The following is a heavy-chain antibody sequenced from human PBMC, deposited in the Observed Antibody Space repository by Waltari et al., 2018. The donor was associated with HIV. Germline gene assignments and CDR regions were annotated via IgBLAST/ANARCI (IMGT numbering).Heavy chain of an antibody. CDR3: ARCETVVTPFINKYLGLDV. Sequence: EVQLVESGGTFVPHGGSLRDSCFAPDFTFGDYSMNWVGQGPGRGLEWVAYISGTGTTIFYANSVKGRFTVSRDNVENSLYLDMSSLRAEDTGDYYCARCETVVTPFINKYLGLDVWGPGTTVTVSS. CDR1: DFTFGDYS. J-gene: IGHJ6*02. V-gene: IGHV3-48*01. D-gene: IGHD2-15*01. CDR2: ISGTGTTI.